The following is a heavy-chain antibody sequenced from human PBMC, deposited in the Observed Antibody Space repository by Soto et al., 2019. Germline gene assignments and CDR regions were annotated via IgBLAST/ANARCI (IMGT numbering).Heavy chain of an antibody. CDR1: GYTFASYA. J-gene: IGHJ4*02. CDR2: ISAYNGNT. CDR3: ASDPPPPDY. Sequence: QVQLVQSGAELKKPGASVKVSCKACGYTFASYAISWMRQAPGQGLEWMGWISAYNGNTNYAQKLQGRVTMTTDTSTSTAYMELRSLRSDDTAVYYCASDPPPPDYCGQGSLVPVSS. V-gene: IGHV1-18*01.